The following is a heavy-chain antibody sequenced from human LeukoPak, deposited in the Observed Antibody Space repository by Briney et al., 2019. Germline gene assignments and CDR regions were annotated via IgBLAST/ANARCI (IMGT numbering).Heavy chain of an antibody. Sequence: GSSVKVSCKASGGTFSSYAISWVRQAPGQGLEWMGGIIPIFGTANYAQKFQGRVTITADESTSTAYMELSSLRSEDTAVYYCARDPYNRNPERQFDPWGQGTLVTVSS. V-gene: IGHV1-69*01. CDR3: ARDPYNRNPERQFDP. CDR2: IIPIFGTA. D-gene: IGHD1-14*01. J-gene: IGHJ5*02. CDR1: GGTFSSYA.